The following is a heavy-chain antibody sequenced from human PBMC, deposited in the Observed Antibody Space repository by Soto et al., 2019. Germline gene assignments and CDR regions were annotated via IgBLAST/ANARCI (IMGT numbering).Heavy chain of an antibody. CDR1: GFTFSSYS. D-gene: IGHD5-18*01. Sequence: EVQLVESGGGLVKPGGSLRLSCAASGFTFSSYSMNWVRQAPGKGLEWVSSISSSSSYIYYADSVKGRFTISSDTAKNSLYLQMNSLRAEDTAVYYCARESHGELWTPDYWGQGTLVTVSS. V-gene: IGHV3-21*01. J-gene: IGHJ4*02. CDR3: ARESHGELWTPDY. CDR2: ISSSSSYI.